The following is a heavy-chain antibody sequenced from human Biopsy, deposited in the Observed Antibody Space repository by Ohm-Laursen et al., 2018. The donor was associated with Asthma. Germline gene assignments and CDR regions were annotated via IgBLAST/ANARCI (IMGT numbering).Heavy chain of an antibody. V-gene: IGHV3-15*01. J-gene: IGHJ4*02. D-gene: IGHD5-12*01. CDR3: QRGFNGDDCGY. Sequence: GSLRLSCSASGFTFSNAWMSWVRQAPGKGLEWVGRIKSKTDGGTTDYAAPVKGRFAISRDDSKNTLYLQMNSLKTEDTAVYYCQRGFNGDDCGYWGQGTLVTVSS. CDR2: IKSKTDGGTT. CDR1: GFTFSNAW.